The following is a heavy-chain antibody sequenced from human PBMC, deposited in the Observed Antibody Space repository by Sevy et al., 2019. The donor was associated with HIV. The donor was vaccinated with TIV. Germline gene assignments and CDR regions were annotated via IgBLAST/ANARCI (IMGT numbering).Heavy chain of an antibody. Sequence: GGSLRLSCAASGFTFSNFWMSWVRQAPGKGLEWVANIKQDGSEKNYVDSVKGRFTISRDNAKNSMYLEMNSLRAEDTAVYSCARGLDYYDRSGYPDYWGQGTLVTVSS. CDR1: GFTFSNFW. J-gene: IGHJ4*02. CDR3: ARGLDYYDRSGYPDY. V-gene: IGHV3-7*03. D-gene: IGHD3-22*01. CDR2: IKQDGSEK.